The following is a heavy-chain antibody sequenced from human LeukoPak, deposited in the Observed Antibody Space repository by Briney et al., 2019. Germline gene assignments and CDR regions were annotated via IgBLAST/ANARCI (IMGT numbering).Heavy chain of an antibody. V-gene: IGHV3-7*03. CDR3: ARDHCSSTSCYFDY. Sequence: GGSLRLSCAASGFTFSSYWMSWVRQAPGKGLEWVANIKQDGSQKNYVDSVKGRFTISRDNAKNSLYLQMNSLRAEDTAVYYCARDHCSSTSCYFDYWGQGTLVTVSS. J-gene: IGHJ4*02. D-gene: IGHD2-2*01. CDR2: IKQDGSQK. CDR1: GFTFSSYW.